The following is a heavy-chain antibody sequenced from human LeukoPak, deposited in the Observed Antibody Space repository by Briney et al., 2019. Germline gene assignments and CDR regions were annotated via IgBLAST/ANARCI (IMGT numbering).Heavy chain of an antibody. CDR2: IYSGGTS. CDR1: EFSVSSNY. D-gene: IGHD1-26*01. V-gene: IGHV3-66*01. CDR3: ARYGSETDYPGTDAFDI. J-gene: IGHJ3*02. Sequence: PGGSLRLSCAASEFSVSSNYMSWVRQAPGKGLEWVAIIYSGGTSHYADSVKGRFTVSRDNSNNTVYLQMNSLRAEDTAIYYCARYGSETDYPGTDAFDIWGQGTMVTVSS.